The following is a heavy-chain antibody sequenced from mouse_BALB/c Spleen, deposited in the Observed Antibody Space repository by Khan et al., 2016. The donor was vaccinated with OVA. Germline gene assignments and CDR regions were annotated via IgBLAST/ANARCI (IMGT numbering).Heavy chain of an antibody. CDR1: GYTFINYW. CDR2: INTSTGYT. CDR3: AVSRLRGDFAY. V-gene: IGHV1-7*01. Sequence: QVQLKESGAELAKPGASVKMSCKASGYTFINYWIFWVKQSPGQGLEWIGYINTSTGYTEYTQNFQDKATLTADKSSRTPYLQLSSLTSEDSAGFYCAVSRLRGDFAYWGQGTTRTVSA. D-gene: IGHD1-1*01. J-gene: IGHJ2*01.